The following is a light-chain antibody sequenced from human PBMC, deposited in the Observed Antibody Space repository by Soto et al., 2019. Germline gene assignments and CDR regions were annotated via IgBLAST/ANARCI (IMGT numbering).Light chain of an antibody. J-gene: IGKJ4*01. CDR3: QQYNNWPPLT. V-gene: IGKV3-15*01. CDR2: GAS. CDR1: QSVSSN. Sequence: EIVLTQSPAILSLSPGERATLSFRASQSVSSNLAWYQQKPGQAPRLLIYGASTRATGIPARFSGSGSGTEFTLTISSLQSEDFAVYYCQQYNNWPPLTFGGGTKVDI.